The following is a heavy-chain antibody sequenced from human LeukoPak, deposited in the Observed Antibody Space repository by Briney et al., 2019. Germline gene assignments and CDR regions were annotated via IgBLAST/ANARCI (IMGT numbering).Heavy chain of an antibody. CDR2: INPNTGGT. CDR3: AREEGSGSYVDC. CDR1: GYTFTGYY. Sequence: ASVTVSCKASGYTFTGYYMHWVRQAPGQGLEWMGWINPNTGGTNYAQKFQGRVTMTRDTSIRTAYMELSRLTSDDTAVYYCAREEGSGSYVDCWGQGTLVTVSS. J-gene: IGHJ4*02. D-gene: IGHD6-19*01. V-gene: IGHV1-2*02.